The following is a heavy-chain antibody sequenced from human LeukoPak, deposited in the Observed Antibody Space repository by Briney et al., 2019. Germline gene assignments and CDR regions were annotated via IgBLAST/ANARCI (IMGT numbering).Heavy chain of an antibody. CDR2: ISGSGGTT. CDR1: GLAFTNKA. D-gene: IGHD6-19*01. Sequence: GGSLRLSCAASGLAFTNKALTWVRQAPGKGLEWVSTISGSGGTTHYADSVKSRFTISRDSSKNTLSLQMNSLRAEDTAVYYCTSGYSSGWFYFEFWGQGTLVTVSS. CDR3: TSGYSSGWFYFEF. J-gene: IGHJ4*02. V-gene: IGHV3-23*01.